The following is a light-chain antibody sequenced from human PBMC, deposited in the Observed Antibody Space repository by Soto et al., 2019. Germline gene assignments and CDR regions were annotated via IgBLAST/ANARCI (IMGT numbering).Light chain of an antibody. CDR3: QKYNSAPLT. Sequence: DIQMTQSPSSLSASVGDRVTITCQASQGISNYLAWYQQKPGKVPKLLIYAASTLQSGVPSRFSGSGSGTDFTFTSSSLQPEDVATSYCQKYNSAPLTLGGGTKVEIK. V-gene: IGKV1-27*01. CDR2: AAS. J-gene: IGKJ4*01. CDR1: QGISNY.